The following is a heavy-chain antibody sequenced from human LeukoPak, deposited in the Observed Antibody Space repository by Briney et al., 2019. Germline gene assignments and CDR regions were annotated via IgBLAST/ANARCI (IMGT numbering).Heavy chain of an antibody. V-gene: IGHV4-31*03. CDR3: ASFLAAAGTAGWFDP. J-gene: IGHJ5*02. CDR1: GGSISSSGYY. D-gene: IGHD6-13*01. Sequence: PSETLSLTCTVSGGSISSSGYYWSWIRQHPGKGLEWIGYIYYSGSTYYNPSLKSRVTISVDTSKNQFSLKLSSVTAADTAVYYCASFLAAAGTAGWFDPWGQGTLVTVSS. CDR2: IYYSGST.